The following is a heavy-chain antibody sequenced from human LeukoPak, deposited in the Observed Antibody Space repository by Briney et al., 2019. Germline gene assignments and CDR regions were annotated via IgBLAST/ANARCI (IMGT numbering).Heavy chain of an antibody. Sequence: SQTLSLTCAVYGGSFSGYYWSWIRQPPGKGLEWIGEINHSGSTNYNPSLKSRVTISVDTSKNQFSLKLSSVTAADTAVYYCARRSQGGYCSSTSCYVRVFDPWGQGTLVTVSS. CDR3: ARRSQGGYCSSTSCYVRVFDP. CDR2: INHSGST. D-gene: IGHD2-2*01. J-gene: IGHJ5*02. CDR1: GGSFSGYY. V-gene: IGHV4-34*01.